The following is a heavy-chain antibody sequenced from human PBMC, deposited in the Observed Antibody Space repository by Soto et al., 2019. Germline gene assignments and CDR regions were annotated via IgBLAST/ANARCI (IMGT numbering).Heavy chain of an antibody. CDR3: ARVRSRRVEYFDY. CDR1: GDSTSGTQW. V-gene: IGHV4-4*02. D-gene: IGHD2-2*01. Sequence: TSDTLSLTSAVSGDSTSGTQWWSWVRLRPGQGVEGIGEVPHTATTNYSAALKSRVTMSVVKPKNQFALSLTSVTAAGTAVYYSARVRSRRVEYFDYSGQATV. J-gene: IGHJ4*02. CDR2: VPHTATT.